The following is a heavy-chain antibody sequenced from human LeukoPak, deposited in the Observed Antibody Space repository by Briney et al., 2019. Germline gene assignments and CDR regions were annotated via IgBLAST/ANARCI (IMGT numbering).Heavy chain of an antibody. CDR3: ARHNRPTETINYCEDY. D-gene: IGHD1-7*01. Sequence: SETLSLTCSVSGGSTSSHSWSCIRHPPGEGLEWIGYIHYSGATHYNTSLESRVALSVDAPKNQFCLKLSSVTAADPAVYYGARHNRPTETINYCEDYWGQGTLVSVSS. CDR2: IHYSGAT. J-gene: IGHJ4*02. V-gene: IGHV4-59*08. CDR1: GGSTSSHS.